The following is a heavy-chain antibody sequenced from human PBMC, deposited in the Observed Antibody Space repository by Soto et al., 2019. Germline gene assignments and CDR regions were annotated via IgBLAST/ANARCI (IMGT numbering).Heavy chain of an antibody. D-gene: IGHD2-15*01. CDR2: MQSGAST. Sequence: EVQLVESGGGLVQPGGSLRLSCAASGFTVSSNYMSWVRQAPGKGLEWVSLMQSGASTYYAGSVTGRFTISRDNSKNTLLIQRNSLSAEDTAVYYCARDDVRCRGGRCYGGPRDVWGKGTTVTVSS. CDR1: GFTVSSNY. J-gene: IGHJ6*04. CDR3: ARDDVRCRGGRCYGGPRDV. V-gene: IGHV3-66*01.